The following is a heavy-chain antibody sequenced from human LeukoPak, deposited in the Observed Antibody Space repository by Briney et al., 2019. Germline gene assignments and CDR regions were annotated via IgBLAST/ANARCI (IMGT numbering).Heavy chain of an antibody. CDR1: GGSFSGYY. V-gene: IGHV4-34*01. D-gene: IGHD1-26*01. J-gene: IGHJ4*02. Sequence: PSETLSLTCAVYGGSFSGYYWSWIRQPPGKGLEWIGEINHSGSTNYNPSLKSRVTISVDTSKNQFSLKLSSVTAADTAVYYCARLGGSYALDYWGQGTLVTVSS. CDR2: INHSGST. CDR3: ARLGGSYALDY.